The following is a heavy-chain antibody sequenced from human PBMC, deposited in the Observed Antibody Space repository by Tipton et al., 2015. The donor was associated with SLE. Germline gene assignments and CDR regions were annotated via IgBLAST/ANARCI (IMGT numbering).Heavy chain of an antibody. CDR3: ASQTPLTSSFDI. Sequence: QVQLVQSGAEVKKPGASVKVSCRASGYTFISYDINWVRQAPGQGLEWMGWMNPDTDQTGYAQKFQGRVAMTWDASMSTAYMELRSLISEDTAVYYCASQTPLTSSFDIWGQGTMVTVSS. J-gene: IGHJ3*02. D-gene: IGHD4-17*01. CDR2: MNPDTDQT. CDR1: GYTFISYD. V-gene: IGHV1-8*01.